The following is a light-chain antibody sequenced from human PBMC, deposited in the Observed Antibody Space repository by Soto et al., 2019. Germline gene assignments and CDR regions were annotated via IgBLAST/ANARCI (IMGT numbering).Light chain of an antibody. CDR1: NSNIGKYT. Sequence: QSVLTQPPSASGTPGQRLSISCSGSNSNIGKYTVNWYQQLPRTAPKLLIYSNNQRPSGVPDRFSGSKSGTSASLAISGLQSEDEADYYCAAWDDSLNGHVIFGGGTKLTVL. V-gene: IGLV1-44*01. J-gene: IGLJ2*01. CDR3: AAWDDSLNGHVI. CDR2: SNN.